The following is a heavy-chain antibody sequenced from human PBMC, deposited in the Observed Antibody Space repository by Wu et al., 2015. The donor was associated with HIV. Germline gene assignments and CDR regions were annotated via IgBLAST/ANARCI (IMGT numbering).Heavy chain of an antibody. J-gene: IGHJ4*02. CDR2: IIPIFGTA. D-gene: IGHD3-22*01. V-gene: IGHV1-69*05. Sequence: QVQLVQSGAEVKKPGSSVKVSCKASGGTFSSYAISWVRQAPGQGLEWMGGIIPIFGTANYAQKFQGRVTITTDESTSTAYMELSSLRSEDTAVYYCARDRPVYYDSSGYYHNYFDYWGQGTLVTVSS. CDR1: GGTFSSYA. CDR3: ARDRPVYYDSSGYYHNYFDY.